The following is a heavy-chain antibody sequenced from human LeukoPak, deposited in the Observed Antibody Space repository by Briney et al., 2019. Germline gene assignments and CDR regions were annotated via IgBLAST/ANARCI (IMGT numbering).Heavy chain of an antibody. CDR3: ATTRWLQLYYFDY. J-gene: IGHJ4*02. Sequence: SVKVSCEASGGTFSSYAISWVRQAPGQGLEWMGRIIPILGIANYAQKFQGRVTITADKSTSTAYVELSSLRSEDTAVYYCATTRWLQLYYFDYWGQGTLVTVSS. D-gene: IGHD5-24*01. V-gene: IGHV1-69*04. CDR1: GGTFSSYA. CDR2: IIPILGIA.